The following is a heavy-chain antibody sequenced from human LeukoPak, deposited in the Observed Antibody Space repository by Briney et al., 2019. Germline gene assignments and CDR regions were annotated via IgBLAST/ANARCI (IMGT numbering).Heavy chain of an antibody. J-gene: IGHJ3*02. CDR2: IFPGDSDT. Sequence: GESLKISCKGSGYSFTSYWIGWVRQKPGKGLEWMGLIFPGDSDTKYSPSFQGQVTISADKSISTAYLQWSSLKASDTAIYYCATYFAGAETFDIWGQGTVVTVSS. D-gene: IGHD3-16*01. CDR1: GYSFTSYW. V-gene: IGHV5-51*01. CDR3: ATYFAGAETFDI.